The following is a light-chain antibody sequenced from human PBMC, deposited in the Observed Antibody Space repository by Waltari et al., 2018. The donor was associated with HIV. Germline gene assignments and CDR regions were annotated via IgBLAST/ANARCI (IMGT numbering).Light chain of an antibody. J-gene: IGKJ4*01. CDR3: QQTHNTPLT. Sequence: DIQMTQSPSSLSVSVGDRVTITCRASQIISSHLNWFQQRPGKAPNLLIYAASNLQNGVPSRFSGSGSGTEFNLTISSLQPEDFAIYYCQQTHNTPLTFGGGTKVDI. CDR2: AAS. CDR1: QIISSH. V-gene: IGKV1-39*01.